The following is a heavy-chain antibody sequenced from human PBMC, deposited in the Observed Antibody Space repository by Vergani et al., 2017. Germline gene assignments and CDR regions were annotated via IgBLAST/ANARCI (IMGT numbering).Heavy chain of an antibody. V-gene: IGHV5-51*01. Sequence: EVQLIQSGAEVTKPGESLKISCQLSGYSFTNYWIGWVRQMPGQGLEWMGIIHPADSDTRYSPSFQGQVTISVDKSISTAYLQRSSLRASDSAMYYCARLYGRDSSGSKYFDYWGQGTLVTVSS. CDR2: IHPADSDT. CDR3: ARLYGRDSSGSKYFDY. D-gene: IGHD3-22*01. CDR1: GYSFTNYW. J-gene: IGHJ4*02.